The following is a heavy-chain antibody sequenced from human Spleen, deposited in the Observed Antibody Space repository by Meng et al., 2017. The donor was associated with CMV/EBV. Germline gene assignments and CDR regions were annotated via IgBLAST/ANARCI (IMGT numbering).Heavy chain of an antibody. CDR1: GFTFSDYG. V-gene: IGHV3-20*04. Sequence: GGSLRLSCAASGFTFSDYGMSWVRQAPGKGLEWVASIKRDGGSTCYADSVRGRFTVSRDNAKNSLYLQMNSLRAEDTALYYCARDVQKTHGMDVWGQGTTVTVSS. CDR3: ARDVQKTHGMDV. J-gene: IGHJ6*02. D-gene: IGHD3-10*02. CDR2: IKRDGGST.